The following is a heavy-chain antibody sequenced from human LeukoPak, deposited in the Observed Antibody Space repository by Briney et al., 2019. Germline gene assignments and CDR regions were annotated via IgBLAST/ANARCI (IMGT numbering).Heavy chain of an antibody. Sequence: GGSLRLSCVASGFTFSSYYMSWVRQAPGKGLEWVANINLDGSDKYYVDSVKGRFTISRDNAKNSLYLQMNSLRAEDTAVYYCAREVTVGIGAYNYWVQGTLVSVSS. CDR3: AREVTVGIGAYNY. V-gene: IGHV3-7*01. D-gene: IGHD1-26*01. CDR2: INLDGSDK. CDR1: GFTFSSYY. J-gene: IGHJ4*02.